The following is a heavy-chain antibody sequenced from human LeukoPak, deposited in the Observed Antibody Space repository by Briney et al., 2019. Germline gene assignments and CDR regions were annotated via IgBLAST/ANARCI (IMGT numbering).Heavy chain of an antibody. CDR1: GFTFSSYE. J-gene: IGHJ3*02. CDR3: ARVYGSGSYDAFDI. D-gene: IGHD3-10*01. CDR2: ISSSGSTI. V-gene: IGHV3-48*03. Sequence: GGSLRLSCAASGFTFSSYEMNWVRQAPGKGLEWVSYISSSGSTIYYADSVKGRFTISRDNAKNSLYLQMNSLRAEDTAVYYCARVYGSGSYDAFDIWGQGTMVTVSS.